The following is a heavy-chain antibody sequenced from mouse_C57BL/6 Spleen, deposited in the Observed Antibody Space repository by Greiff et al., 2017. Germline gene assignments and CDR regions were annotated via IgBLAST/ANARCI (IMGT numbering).Heavy chain of an antibody. D-gene: IGHD1-1*01. CDR1: GFSLTSYA. Sequence: VHLVESGPGLVAPSQSLSITCTVSGFSLTSYAISWVRQPPGKGLEWLGVIWTGGGTTYYSALNSSLSISKDNSKSKVLLKMNSLQTDDTARYYCARDPSVITTVVDWYFDVWGTGTTVTVSS. CDR3: ARDPSVITTVVDWYFDV. V-gene: IGHV2-9-1*01. J-gene: IGHJ1*03. CDR2: IWTGGGT.